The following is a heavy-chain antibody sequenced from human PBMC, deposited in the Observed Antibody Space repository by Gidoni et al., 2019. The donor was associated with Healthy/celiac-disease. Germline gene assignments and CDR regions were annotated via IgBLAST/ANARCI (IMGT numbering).Heavy chain of an antibody. CDR3: ASSPNWAGSGLFDY. J-gene: IGHJ4*02. CDR1: GGSISSSSYY. CDR2: IYYSGST. Sequence: QLQLQESGPGLVKPSETLSLTCTVSGGSISSSSYYWGWIRQPPGKGLEWIGSIYYSGSTYYNPSLKSRVTISVDTSKNQFSLKLSSVTAADTAVYYCASSPNWAGSGLFDYWGQGTLVTVSS. D-gene: IGHD7-27*01. V-gene: IGHV4-39*01.